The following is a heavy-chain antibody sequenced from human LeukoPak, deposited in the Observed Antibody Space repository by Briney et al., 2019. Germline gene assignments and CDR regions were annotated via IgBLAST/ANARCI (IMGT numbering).Heavy chain of an antibody. CDR1: GGSFSGYY. CDR3: ASGPGYSSSWVDAFDI. V-gene: IGHV4-34*01. CDR2: INHSGST. Sequence: SSETLSLTCAVYGGSFSGYYWSWIRQPPGKGLEWIGEINHSGSTNYNPSLKSRVTISVDTSKNQFSLKLSSVTAADTAVYYCASGPGYSSSWVDAFDIWGQGTMVTVSS. D-gene: IGHD6-13*01. J-gene: IGHJ3*02.